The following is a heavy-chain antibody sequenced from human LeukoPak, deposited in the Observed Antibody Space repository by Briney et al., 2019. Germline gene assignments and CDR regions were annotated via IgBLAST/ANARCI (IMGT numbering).Heavy chain of an antibody. CDR3: AKDDAWLRFGE. Sequence: PGGSLRLSCAASGFTFSSYGMHWVRQAPGKGLEWVAVISYDGSNKYYVDSVKGRFTISRDNSKNTLYLEVISLTAEDTAVYYCAKDDAWLRFGEWSQGTLVTVSS. CDR2: ISYDGSNK. CDR1: GFTFSSYG. D-gene: IGHD3-10*01. J-gene: IGHJ4*02. V-gene: IGHV3-30*18.